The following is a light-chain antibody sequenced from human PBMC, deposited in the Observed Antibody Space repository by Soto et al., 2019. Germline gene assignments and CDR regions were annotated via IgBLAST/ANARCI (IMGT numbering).Light chain of an antibody. CDR2: GAT. Sequence: ETVLTQSPGTLSLSPGERATLCCRASQSLTTGSYLAWYQXKPGQXXRXXIYGATSRATGIPDRFSGSGSGTDFTLTISRLEPEDCAVYYCQQYGGSVWTFGQGTKVDIK. V-gene: IGKV3-20*01. CDR1: QSLTTGSY. J-gene: IGKJ1*01. CDR3: QQYGGSVWT.